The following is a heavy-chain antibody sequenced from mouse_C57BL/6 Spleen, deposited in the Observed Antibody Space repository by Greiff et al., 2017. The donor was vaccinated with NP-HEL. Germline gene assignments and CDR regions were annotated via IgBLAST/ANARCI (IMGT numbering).Heavy chain of an antibody. CDR2: ISSGSSTI. Sequence: VQLKESGGGLVKPGGSLKLSCAASGFTFSDYGMHWVRQAPEKGLEWVAYISSGSSTIYYADTVKGRFTISRDNAKNTLFLQRTSLRSEDTAMYYCARDGNYEGAMDYWGQGTSVTVSS. J-gene: IGHJ4*01. D-gene: IGHD2-1*01. V-gene: IGHV5-17*01. CDR1: GFTFSDYG. CDR3: ARDGNYEGAMDY.